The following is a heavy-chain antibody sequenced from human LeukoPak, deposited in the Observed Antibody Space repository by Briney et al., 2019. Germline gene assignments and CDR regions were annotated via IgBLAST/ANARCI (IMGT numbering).Heavy chain of an antibody. Sequence: ETLSLTCTVSGYSISSGYYWGWIRQPPGKGLEWIGSIYHSGSTYYNPSLKSRVTISVDTSKNQFSLKLSSVTAADTAVYYCARDDYYDSSGMVVGYWGQGTLVTVSS. D-gene: IGHD3-22*01. CDR1: GYSISSGYY. CDR2: IYHSGST. V-gene: IGHV4-38-2*02. J-gene: IGHJ4*02. CDR3: ARDDYYDSSGMVVGY.